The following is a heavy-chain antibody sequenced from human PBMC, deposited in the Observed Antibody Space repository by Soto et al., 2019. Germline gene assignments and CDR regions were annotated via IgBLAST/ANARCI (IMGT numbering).Heavy chain of an antibody. CDR3: AGEFDSGDFGLDL. D-gene: IGHD4-17*01. J-gene: IGHJ6*02. V-gene: IGHV1-2*02. CDR1: GSTVTGYY. CDR2: ISPLSGVT. Sequence: ASVKVSCQASGSTVTGYYIHWVRQAPGQGLEWKGWISPLSGVTNYAQRFQGRVTFTTDTSVNTAYMELRWLRARDTALYFCAGEFDSGDFGLDLWGQGTTVTVS.